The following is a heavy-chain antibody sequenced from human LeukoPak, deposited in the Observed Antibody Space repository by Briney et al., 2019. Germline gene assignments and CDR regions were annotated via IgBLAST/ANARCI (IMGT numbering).Heavy chain of an antibody. CDR3: ASPDSSGYLFDY. CDR2: IIPIFGTA. V-gene: IGHV1-69*13. Sequence: ASVKVSCKASGGIFISYTFSWVRQAPGQGLEWMGGIIPIFGTANYAQKFQGRVTITADESTSTAYMELSSLRSEDTAVYYCASPDSSGYLFDYWGQGTLVTVSS. CDR1: GGIFISYT. J-gene: IGHJ4*02. D-gene: IGHD3-22*01.